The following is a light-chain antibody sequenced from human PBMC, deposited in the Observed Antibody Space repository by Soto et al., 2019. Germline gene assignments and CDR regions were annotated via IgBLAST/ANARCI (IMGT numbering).Light chain of an antibody. J-gene: IGLJ3*02. CDR1: SSDVRGYNF. CDR3: TSYTSSSTLWV. V-gene: IGLV2-14*01. Sequence: QSVLTQPASVSGSPGQSVTISCTGTSSDVRGYNFVSWYQQHPGKAPKLMIYEVSNRPSGVSSRFSGSKSGNTASLTISGLQAEDEADYYCTSYTSSSTLWVFGGGTKVTVL. CDR2: EVS.